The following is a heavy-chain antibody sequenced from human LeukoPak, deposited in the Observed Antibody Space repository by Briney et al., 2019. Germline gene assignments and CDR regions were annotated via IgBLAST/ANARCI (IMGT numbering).Heavy chain of an antibody. D-gene: IGHD3-10*01. V-gene: IGHV1-69*05. CDR1: GGTFSSYA. J-gene: IGHJ4*02. CDR2: IIPIFGTA. Sequence: GASVKVSCTASGGTFSSYAISWVRQAPGQGLEWMGGIIPIFGTANYAQKFQGRVTITTDESTSTAYMELSSLRSEDTAVYYCARGDPGSGSYIGYWGQGTLVTVSS. CDR3: ARGDPGSGSYIGY.